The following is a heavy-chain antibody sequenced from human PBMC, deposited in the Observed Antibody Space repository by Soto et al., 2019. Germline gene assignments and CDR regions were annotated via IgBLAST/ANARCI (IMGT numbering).Heavy chain of an antibody. D-gene: IGHD3-22*01. CDR3: ARDDSSGYYLSFDY. J-gene: IGHJ4*02. CDR1: GYTVSSNY. CDR2: IYSGGST. Sequence: SCKASGYTVSSNYMSWVRQAPGKGLEWVSVIYSGGSTYYADSVKGRFTISRDNSKNTLYLQMNSLRAEDTAVYYCARDDSSGYYLSFDYWGQGTLVTVSS. V-gene: IGHV3-53*01.